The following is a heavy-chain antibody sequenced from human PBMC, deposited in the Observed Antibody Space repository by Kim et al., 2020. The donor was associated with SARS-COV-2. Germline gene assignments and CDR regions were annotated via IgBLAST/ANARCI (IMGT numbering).Heavy chain of an antibody. CDR1: GLTFSSYA. Sequence: GGSLRLSCAASGLTFSSYAMHWVRQAPGKGLEWVAVISYDGSNKYYADSVKGRFTISRDNSKNTLYLQMNSLRAEDTAVYYCARAGDGYKPGPDPWGQGTLVTVSS. V-gene: IGHV3-30*04. CDR2: ISYDGSNK. D-gene: IGHD5-12*01. CDR3: ARAGDGYKPGPDP. J-gene: IGHJ5*02.